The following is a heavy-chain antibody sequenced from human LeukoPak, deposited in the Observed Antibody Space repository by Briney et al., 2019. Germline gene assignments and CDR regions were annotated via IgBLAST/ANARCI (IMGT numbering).Heavy chain of an antibody. D-gene: IGHD5-24*01. CDR2: IIPIFGTA. J-gene: IGHJ4*02. CDR1: GGTFSSYA. Sequence: SVKVSCKASGGTFSSYAISRVRQAPGQGLEWMGGIIPIFGTANYAQKFQGRVTITADESTSTAYMELSSLRSEDTAVYYCASLRWLQNTLGYFDYWGQGTLVTVSS. CDR3: ASLRWLQNTLGYFDY. V-gene: IGHV1-69*13.